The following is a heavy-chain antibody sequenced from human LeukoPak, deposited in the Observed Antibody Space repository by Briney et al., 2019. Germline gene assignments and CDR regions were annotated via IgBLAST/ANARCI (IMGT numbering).Heavy chain of an antibody. Sequence: GGSLRLSCAASGFTFSNAWMNWVRQAPGKGLEWVGRIKSKTDGGTTDYAAPVKGRFTISRDDSKNTLYLQMSSLKTEDTAVYYCTTVRRMNYYGSGSYAFDYWGQGTLVTVSS. CDR2: IKSKTDGGTT. D-gene: IGHD3-10*01. CDR3: TTVRRMNYYGSGSYAFDY. V-gene: IGHV3-15*07. J-gene: IGHJ4*02. CDR1: GFTFSNAW.